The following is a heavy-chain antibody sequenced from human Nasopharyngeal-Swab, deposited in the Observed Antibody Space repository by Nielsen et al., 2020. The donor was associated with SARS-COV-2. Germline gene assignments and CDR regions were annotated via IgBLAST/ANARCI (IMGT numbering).Heavy chain of an antibody. CDR2: MNPNSGNT. CDR1: GYTFTSYD. CDR3: ARVGITMIVVASDAFDI. D-gene: IGHD3-22*01. Sequence: VKVSCKASGYTFTSYDINWVRQATGQGLEWMGWMNPNSGNTGYAQKFQGRVTMIRNTSISTAYMELSSLRSEDTAVYYCARVGITMIVVASDAFDIWGQGTMVTVSS. V-gene: IGHV1-8*01. J-gene: IGHJ3*02.